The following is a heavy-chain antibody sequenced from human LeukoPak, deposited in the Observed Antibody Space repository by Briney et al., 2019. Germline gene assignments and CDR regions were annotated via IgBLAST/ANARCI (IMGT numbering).Heavy chain of an antibody. D-gene: IGHD3-16*01. Sequence: PGGSLRLSCAASGFSFDDYTLGWVRQAPGQGLEWVASISVSGGDTHYADSVRGRFTVSRDNSRNTLSLQMNSLRTEDTAIYYCAKTGGALVINYFNCWGQGTLVIVST. CDR3: AKTGGALVINYFNC. CDR1: GFSFDDYT. J-gene: IGHJ4*02. CDR2: ISVSGGDT. V-gene: IGHV3-23*01.